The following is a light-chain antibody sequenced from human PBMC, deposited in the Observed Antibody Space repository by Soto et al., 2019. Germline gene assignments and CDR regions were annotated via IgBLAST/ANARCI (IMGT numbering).Light chain of an antibody. CDR2: DAT. CDR1: QSANSY. Sequence: EIVLTQSPATLSLSPGERATLSCRASQSANSYLAWYQQKPGQAPRLLIYDATSRATGIPAGFSGSGSGTDFALTISSLGPEHFAVYYCEQRSKWSVTCAGGPKVEIK. J-gene: IGKJ4*01. V-gene: IGKV3-11*01. CDR3: EQRSKWSVT.